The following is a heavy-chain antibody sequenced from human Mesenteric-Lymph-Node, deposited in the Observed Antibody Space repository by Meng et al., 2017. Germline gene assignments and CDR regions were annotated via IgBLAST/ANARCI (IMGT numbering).Heavy chain of an antibody. J-gene: IGHJ4*02. D-gene: IGHD3-3*02. CDR3: ARGRLSHTYY. Sequence: VHGGGAGGGLLQPGGPLRPSCAASGFTCSSHYRHWGRQAPGEEQLWASRINPDGHDTNYAESVKARFTNSRDNAKNTLYLQLNTLRAEDTALYYCARGRLSHTYYWGQGTLVTVSS. CDR1: GFTCSSHY. CDR2: INPDGHDT. V-gene: IGHV3-74*01.